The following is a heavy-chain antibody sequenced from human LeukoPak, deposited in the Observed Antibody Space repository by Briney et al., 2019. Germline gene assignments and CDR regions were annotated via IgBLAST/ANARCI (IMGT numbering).Heavy chain of an antibody. Sequence: SETLSLACTVSGGSISSYYWSWIRQPPGKGLEWIGYIYYSGSTNYNPSLKSRVTISVDTSKNQFSLKLSSVTAADTAVYYCARRQITMVRGGPPSGAFDIWGQGTMVTVSS. CDR1: GGSISSYY. CDR3: ARRQITMVRGGPPSGAFDI. D-gene: IGHD3-10*01. J-gene: IGHJ3*02. V-gene: IGHV4-59*08. CDR2: IYYSGST.